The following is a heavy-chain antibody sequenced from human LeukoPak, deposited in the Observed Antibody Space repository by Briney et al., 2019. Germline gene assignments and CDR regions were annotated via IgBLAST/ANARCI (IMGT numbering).Heavy chain of an antibody. CDR1: VGTFSSHA. CDR2: INPIVDTA. Sequence: SVKVSCKTPVGTFSSHAITWVRQAPGQGLEWMGRINPIVDTANYAQKFHDRVTITADKSTTTVYLVLNDLTPDDTAVYFCARLSNGYSSSMYNWFDPWGQGTLVTVSS. V-gene: IGHV1-69*04. D-gene: IGHD5-24*01. J-gene: IGHJ5*02. CDR3: ARLSNGYSSSMYNWFDP.